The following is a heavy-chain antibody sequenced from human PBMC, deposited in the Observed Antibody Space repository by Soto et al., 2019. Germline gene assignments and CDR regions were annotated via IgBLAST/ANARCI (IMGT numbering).Heavy chain of an antibody. CDR1: GGSISSYY. V-gene: IGHV4-59*01. J-gene: IGHJ6*02. Sequence: SETLSLTCTVSGGSISSYYWSWIRQPPGKGLEWIGYIYYSGSTNYNPSLKSRVTISVDTSKNQFSLKLSSVTAADTAVYYCARAVFLSGFGELLNYYYGMDVWGQGTTVTVSS. CDR2: IYYSGST. CDR3: ARAVFLSGFGELLNYYYGMDV. D-gene: IGHD3-10*01.